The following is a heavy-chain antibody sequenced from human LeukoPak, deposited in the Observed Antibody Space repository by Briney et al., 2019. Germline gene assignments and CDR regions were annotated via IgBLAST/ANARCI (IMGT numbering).Heavy chain of an antibody. CDR2: MNPNSGNT. Sequence: ASVKVSCTASGYTFTSYDINWVRQATGQGLEWMGWMNPNSGNTGYAQEFQGRVTMTRNTSISTAYMELSSLRSEDTAVYYCARPIAVAAYSLAGEDYWGQGTLVTVSS. D-gene: IGHD6-19*01. CDR3: ARPIAVAAYSLAGEDY. V-gene: IGHV1-8*01. CDR1: GYTFTSYD. J-gene: IGHJ4*02.